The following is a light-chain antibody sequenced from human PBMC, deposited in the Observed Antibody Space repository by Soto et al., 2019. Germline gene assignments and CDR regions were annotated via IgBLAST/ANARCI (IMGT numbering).Light chain of an antibody. CDR2: RNN. V-gene: IGLV1-47*02. CDR1: SSNIGSNY. CDR3: AAWDDSMSGVV. J-gene: IGLJ2*01. Sequence: QSVLTQPPSASGTPGQRVTISCSGSSSNIGSNYVYWYQQLPGTAPKLLIYRNNQRPSGVPDRFSGSKSGTSASRAISGLRSEEEADYYCAAWDDSMSGVVFGGGTKLTVL.